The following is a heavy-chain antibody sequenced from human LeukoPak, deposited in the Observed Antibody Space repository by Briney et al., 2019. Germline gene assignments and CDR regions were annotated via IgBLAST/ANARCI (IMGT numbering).Heavy chain of an antibody. CDR2: IIPILGIA. Sequence: ASVKVSCKASGGTFSSYTISWVRQAPGQGLEWMGRIIPILGIANYAQKFQGRVTITADKSTSTAYMELSSLRSEDAAVYYCARRNSGYDSVDYWGQGTLVTVSS. D-gene: IGHD5-12*01. J-gene: IGHJ4*02. CDR1: GGTFSSYT. CDR3: ARRNSGYDSVDY. V-gene: IGHV1-69*02.